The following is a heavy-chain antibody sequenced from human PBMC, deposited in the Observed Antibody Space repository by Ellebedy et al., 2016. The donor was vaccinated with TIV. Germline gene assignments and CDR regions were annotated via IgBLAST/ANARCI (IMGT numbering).Heavy chain of an antibody. CDR3: AYYGSGSYLSYGMDV. V-gene: IGHV1-69*13. D-gene: IGHD3-10*01. CDR2: IIPIFGTA. J-gene: IGHJ6*02. CDR1: GGTFSSYA. Sequence: AASVKVSCKASGGTFSSYAISWVRQAPGQGLEWMGGIIPIFGTANYAQKFQGRVTITADESTSTAYMELSSLRSEDTAVYYCAYYGSGSYLSYGMDVWGQGTTVTVSS.